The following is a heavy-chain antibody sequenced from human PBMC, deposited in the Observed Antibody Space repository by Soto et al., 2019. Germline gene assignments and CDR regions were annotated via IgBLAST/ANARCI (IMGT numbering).Heavy chain of an antibody. CDR1: GYTLTELS. J-gene: IGHJ6*02. CDR2: FDPEDGET. D-gene: IGHD5-12*01. CDR3: ATPSADIVATIPPPYYYYGMDV. Sequence: GASVKVSCKVSGYTLTELSMHWVRQAPGKGLEWMGGFDPEDGETIYAQKFQGRVTMTEDTSTDTAYMELSSLRSEDTAVYYCATPSADIVATIPPPYYYYGMDVWGQGTTVTVSS. V-gene: IGHV1-24*01.